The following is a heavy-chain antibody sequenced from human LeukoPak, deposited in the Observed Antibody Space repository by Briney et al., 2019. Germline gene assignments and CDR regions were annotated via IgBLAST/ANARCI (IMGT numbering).Heavy chain of an antibody. Sequence: GASVKVSCKASGYTFTVYYMHWVRQAPGQGLERVGWINPNSGGTNYTQKFQGRVTMTRDTSISTAYMELSRLRSDDTAVYCCAGEWGGVVLAYWGQGTLVTVSS. CDR2: INPNSGGT. V-gene: IGHV1-2*02. J-gene: IGHJ4*02. CDR3: AGEWGGVVLAY. D-gene: IGHD3-16*01. CDR1: GYTFTVYY.